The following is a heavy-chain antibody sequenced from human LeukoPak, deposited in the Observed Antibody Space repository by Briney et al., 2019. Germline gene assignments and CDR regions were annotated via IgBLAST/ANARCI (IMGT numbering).Heavy chain of an antibody. CDR2: INHSGST. D-gene: IGHD3-10*01. J-gene: IGHJ5*02. CDR1: GGSFSGYY. CDR3: ARKKARRGNYYGSGSYYWFDP. Sequence: SETLSLTCAVYGGSFSGYYWSWIRQPPGKGLEWIGEINHSGSTKYNPSLKSRVTISVDTSKNQFSLKLSSVTAADTAVYYCARKKARRGNYYGSGSYYWFDPWGQGTLVTVSP. V-gene: IGHV4-34*01.